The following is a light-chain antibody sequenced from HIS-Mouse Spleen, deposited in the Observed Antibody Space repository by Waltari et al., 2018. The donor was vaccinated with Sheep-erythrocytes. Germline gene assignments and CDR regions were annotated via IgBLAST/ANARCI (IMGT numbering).Light chain of an antibody. Sequence: QSALTQPASVSGSPGQSITISCTGPSSDVGIYNLVSWYQQHPGKAPKLMIYDVSKRPSGVPDRFSGSKSGNTASLTISGLQAEDEADYYCCSYAGSYNHVFATGTKVTVL. V-gene: IGLV2-23*02. CDR3: CSYAGSYNHV. CDR1: SSDVGIYNL. CDR2: DVS. J-gene: IGLJ1*01.